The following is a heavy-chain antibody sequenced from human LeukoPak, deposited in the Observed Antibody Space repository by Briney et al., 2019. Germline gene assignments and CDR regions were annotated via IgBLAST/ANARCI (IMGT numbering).Heavy chain of an antibody. D-gene: IGHD3-3*01. CDR2: INHSGST. V-gene: IGHV4-34*01. J-gene: IGHJ4*02. CDR3: ARAPNYDFWSGYHATFDY. CDR1: GGSFSGYY. Sequence: SETLSLTCAVYGGSFSGYYWSWIRQPPGKGLEWIGEINHSGSTNYNPSLKSRVTISVDTSKNQFSLKLSSVTAADTAVYYCARAPNYDFWSGYHATFDYWGQGTLVTVSS.